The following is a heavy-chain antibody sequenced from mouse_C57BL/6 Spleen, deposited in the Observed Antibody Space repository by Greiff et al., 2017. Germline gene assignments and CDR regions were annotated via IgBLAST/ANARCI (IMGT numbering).Heavy chain of an antibody. CDR2: INPSNGGT. J-gene: IGHJ2*01. D-gene: IGHD1-1*01. V-gene: IGHV1-53*01. CDR3: AREALSTTVEDD. Sequence: QVQLQQPGTELVKPGASVKLSCKASGYTFTSYWMHWVKQRPGQGLEWIGKINPSNGGTNYNEKFKSKATLTVDKSSSTAYMQLSSLTSEDSAVYDCAREALSTTVEDDWGQGTTLTVSS. CDR1: GYTFTSYW.